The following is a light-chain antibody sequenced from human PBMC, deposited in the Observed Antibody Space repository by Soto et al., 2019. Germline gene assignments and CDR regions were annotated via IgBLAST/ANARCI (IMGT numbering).Light chain of an antibody. V-gene: IGLV2-14*03. CDR2: DVN. Sequence: QSALTQPASVSGSPGQSITISCTGTSSDVGSTFNYVSWYQHHPGKAPRLIMSDVNHRPSGVSDRFSGSKSGNTASLTISGLQAEDEAHYFCSAYSTGSTPVLFGGGTKATVL. J-gene: IGLJ3*02. CDR1: SSDVGSTFNY. CDR3: SAYSTGSTPVL.